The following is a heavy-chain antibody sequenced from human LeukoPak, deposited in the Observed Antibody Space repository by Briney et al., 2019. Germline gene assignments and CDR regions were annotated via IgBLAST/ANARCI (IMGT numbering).Heavy chain of an antibody. V-gene: IGHV1-69*13. Sequence: SVKVSCKASGGTFSSYAISWVRQAPGQGLEWMGGIIPIFGTANYAQKFQGRVTITADESTSTAYMELSSLRSEDTAVYYCARGVVPAAPTQYNWFDPWGQGTLVTVSS. J-gene: IGHJ5*02. CDR2: IIPIFGTA. D-gene: IGHD2-2*01. CDR3: ARGVVPAAPTQYNWFDP. CDR1: GGTFSSYA.